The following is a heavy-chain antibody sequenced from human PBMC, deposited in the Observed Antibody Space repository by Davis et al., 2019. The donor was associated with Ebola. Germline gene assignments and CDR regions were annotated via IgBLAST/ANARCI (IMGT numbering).Heavy chain of an antibody. V-gene: IGHV3-30-3*01. CDR3: ARDWAPSYDYIWGSYRFFFGMDV. Sequence: GESLKISCAASGFTFSSYAMHWVRQAPGKGLEWVAVISYDGSNKYYADSVKGRFTISRDNSKNTLYLQMNSLRAEDTAVYYCARDWAPSYDYIWGSYRFFFGMDVWGQGTTVTVSS. CDR1: GFTFSSYA. D-gene: IGHD3-16*02. J-gene: IGHJ6*02. CDR2: ISYDGSNK.